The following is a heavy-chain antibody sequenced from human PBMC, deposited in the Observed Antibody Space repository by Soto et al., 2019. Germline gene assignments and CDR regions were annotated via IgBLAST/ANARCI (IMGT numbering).Heavy chain of an antibody. Sequence: PSETLSLTCTFSGGSISSGGYYWSWIRQQPGKGLEWIGYIYYSGSTYYNPSLKSRVTISVDTSKNQFSLKLSSVTAADTAVYYCAREAAKYCSSMKDGCCTNGVCYFFDYWGQGTLVTVSS. CDR2: IYYSGST. J-gene: IGHJ4*02. V-gene: IGHV4-31*03. CDR1: GGSISSGGYY. CDR3: AREAAKYCSSMKDGCCTNGVCYFFDY. D-gene: IGHD2-8*01.